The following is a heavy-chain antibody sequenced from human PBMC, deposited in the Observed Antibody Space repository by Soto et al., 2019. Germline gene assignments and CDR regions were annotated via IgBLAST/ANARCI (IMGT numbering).Heavy chain of an antibody. CDR1: GFTFSSYA. J-gene: IGHJ3*02. Sequence: QVQLVESGGGVVQPGRSLRLSCAASGFTFSSYAMHWVRQAPGKGLEWVAGMGGANGDTYYADSVRGRFAISRDNSKSTLFLQMNSLRAEDTAVYYCAKDRVNHNSVWDPFDIWGQGTMVTVSS. CDR2: MGGANGDT. V-gene: IGHV3-30*09. CDR3: AKDRVNHNSVWDPFDI. D-gene: IGHD2-21*01.